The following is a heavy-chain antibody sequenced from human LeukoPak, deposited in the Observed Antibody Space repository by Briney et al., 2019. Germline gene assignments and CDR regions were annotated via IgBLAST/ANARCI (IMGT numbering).Heavy chain of an antibody. CDR1: GGSFSGYY. Sequence: SETLSLTCAVYGGSFSGYYWSWIRQSSGKGLEWIGQINHSGSTNYNPSLKSRVTISVDTSKNQFSLKMSSVTAADTAAYYCARPEDYDSAGYSSYFHHWGQGTLVTVSS. J-gene: IGHJ1*01. CDR2: INHSGST. V-gene: IGHV4-34*01. CDR3: ARPEDYDSAGYSSYFHH. D-gene: IGHD3-22*01.